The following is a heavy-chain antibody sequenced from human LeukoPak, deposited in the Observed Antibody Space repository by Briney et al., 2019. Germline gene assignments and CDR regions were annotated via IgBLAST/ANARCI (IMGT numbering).Heavy chain of an antibody. D-gene: IGHD5-12*01. CDR3: AIDTGGYSGYVQDDAFDI. Sequence: SQTLSLTCTVSGGSISSDDYYWSWIRQPPGKGLEWIGYIYYSGSTYYNPSLKSRVTISVDTSKNQFSLKLSSVTAADTAVYYCAIDTGGYSGYVQDDAFDIWGQGTMVTVS. CDR1: GGSISSDDYY. J-gene: IGHJ3*02. CDR2: IYYSGST. V-gene: IGHV4-30-4*01.